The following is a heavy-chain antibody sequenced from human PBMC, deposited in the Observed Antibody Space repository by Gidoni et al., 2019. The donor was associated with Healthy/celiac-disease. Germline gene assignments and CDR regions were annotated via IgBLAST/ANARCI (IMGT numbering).Heavy chain of an antibody. CDR3: TRERIQLWSTYDY. CDR2: IRSKAYGGTT. Sequence: EVQLVESGGGLVQPGRSLRLSCTASGFTFGDYAMSWVRQAPGKGLEWVGFIRSKAYGGTTEYAASVKGRFTISRDDSKSIAYLQMNSLKTEDTAVYYCTRERIQLWSTYDYWGQGTLVTVSS. J-gene: IGHJ4*02. D-gene: IGHD5-18*01. V-gene: IGHV3-49*04. CDR1: GFTFGDYA.